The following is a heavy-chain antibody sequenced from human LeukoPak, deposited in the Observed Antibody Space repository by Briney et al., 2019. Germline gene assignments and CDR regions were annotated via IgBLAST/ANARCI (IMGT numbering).Heavy chain of an antibody. Sequence: SETLSLTCTVSGVSITNSYWSWVRRPPGKGLEWIGYILYTGSTNYNPSLTGRVTMSVATSRNHHSLSLSSVTAADTAVYYCATAITMVRGVNRGNWFDPWGQGTLVTVSS. D-gene: IGHD3-10*01. J-gene: IGHJ5*02. CDR3: ATAITMVRGVNRGNWFDP. CDR2: ILYTGST. V-gene: IGHV4-59*08. CDR1: GVSITNSY.